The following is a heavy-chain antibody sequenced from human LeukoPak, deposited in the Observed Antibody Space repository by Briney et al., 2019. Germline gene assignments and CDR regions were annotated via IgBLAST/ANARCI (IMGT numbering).Heavy chain of an antibody. V-gene: IGHV3-53*01. Sequence: GGSLRLSCAASGFTVSSNYMSWVRQAPGKGLEWVSVIYSGGTTYYADSVKGRFTISRGNSKNTLYLQMNSLRAEDTAVYYCARRAGGYSHPYDYWGQGILVTVSS. CDR1: GFTVSSNY. D-gene: IGHD4-23*01. CDR2: IYSGGTT. CDR3: ARRAGGYSHPYDY. J-gene: IGHJ4*02.